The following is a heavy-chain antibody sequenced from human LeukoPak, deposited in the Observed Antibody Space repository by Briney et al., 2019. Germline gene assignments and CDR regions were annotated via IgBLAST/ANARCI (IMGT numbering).Heavy chain of an antibody. CDR3: ARESVSGGSYYYYGMDV. J-gene: IGHJ6*02. V-gene: IGHV3-74*01. CDR1: GFTFTSHW. D-gene: IGHD3-10*01. Sequence: QAGGSLRLSCAASGFTFTSHWMHWVRQTPGKGLVWVSGIKNDGNDTAYADSVKGRFTISRDNAKNSLYLQMNSLRAEDTAVYYCARESVSGGSYYYYGMDVWGQGTTVTVSS. CDR2: IKNDGNDT.